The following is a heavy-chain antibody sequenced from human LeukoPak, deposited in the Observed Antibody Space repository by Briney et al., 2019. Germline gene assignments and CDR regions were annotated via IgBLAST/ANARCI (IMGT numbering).Heavy chain of an antibody. CDR1: GGSNSSGSYH. Sequence: PSETLSLTCTVSGGSNSSGSYHWAWIRQPPGKGLEWIGTIHYSGTTYYNPSLKSRVTVSVDTSKNQFSLRLTSVTAADTSVYYCARYMVSRGYSFDYWGQGTLVTVSS. CDR2: IHYSGTT. V-gene: IGHV4-39*01. CDR3: ARYMVSRGYSFDY. J-gene: IGHJ4*02. D-gene: IGHD4-23*01.